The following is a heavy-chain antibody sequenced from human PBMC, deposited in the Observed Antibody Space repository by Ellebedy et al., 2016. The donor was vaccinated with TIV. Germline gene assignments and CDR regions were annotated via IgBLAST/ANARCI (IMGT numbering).Heavy chain of an antibody. D-gene: IGHD3-16*02. CDR1: GYTFTSYD. V-gene: IGHV1-8*01. J-gene: IGHJ6*02. CDR2: MNTNSGNT. CDR3: ARGPFMITFGGVIIDV. Sequence: AASVKVSCKASGYTFTSYDINWARQATGQGLEWMGWMNTNSGNTGYAQKFQGRVTMTRNTSITTAYMELSSLRSEDTAVYYCARGPFMITFGGVIIDVWGQGTTVTVSS.